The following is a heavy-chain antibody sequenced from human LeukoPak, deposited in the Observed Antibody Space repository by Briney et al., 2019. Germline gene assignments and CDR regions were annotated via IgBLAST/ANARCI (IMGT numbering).Heavy chain of an antibody. V-gene: IGHV4-39*07. J-gene: IGHJ4*02. Sequence: SETLSLTCTVSGGSISSSSYYWGWIRQPPGKGLEWIGSIYYSGSTNYNPSLKSRVTISVDTSKNQFSLKLSSVTAADTAVYYCARDRYYDILTGLPGVGYWGQGTLVTVSS. CDR3: ARDRYYDILTGLPGVGY. CDR2: IYYSGST. CDR1: GGSISSSSYY. D-gene: IGHD3-9*01.